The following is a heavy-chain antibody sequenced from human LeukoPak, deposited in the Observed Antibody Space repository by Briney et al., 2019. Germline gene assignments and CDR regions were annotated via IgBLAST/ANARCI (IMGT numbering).Heavy chain of an antibody. CDR3: ARDLTGYSSGWYDAYFDY. J-gene: IGHJ4*02. CDR2: ISGSGGST. Sequence: GGTLRLSCAASGFTFSSYGMSWVRQAPGKGLEWVSAISGSGGSTYYADSVKGRFTISRDNSKNTLYLQMNSLRAEDTAVYYCARDLTGYSSGWYDAYFDYWGQGTLVTVSS. V-gene: IGHV3-23*01. D-gene: IGHD6-19*01. CDR1: GFTFSSYG.